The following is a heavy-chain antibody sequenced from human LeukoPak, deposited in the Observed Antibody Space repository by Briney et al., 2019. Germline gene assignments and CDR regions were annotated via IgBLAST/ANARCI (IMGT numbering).Heavy chain of an antibody. CDR1: SGSISSRNYY. CDR3: ARHASVDGNWPRPLDY. J-gene: IGHJ4*02. Sequence: SETLSLTCTVSSGSISSRNYYWGWIRQPPGKGLEWIGNIYYSGSTYYKPSLKTRVTISVDTSKTQFSLKLTSVTAADTAVYYCARHASVDGNWPRPLDYWGQGSLVTVSS. CDR2: IYYSGST. V-gene: IGHV4-39*01. D-gene: IGHD6-19*01.